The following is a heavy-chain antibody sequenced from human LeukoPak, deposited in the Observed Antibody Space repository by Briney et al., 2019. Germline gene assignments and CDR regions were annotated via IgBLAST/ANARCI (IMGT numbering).Heavy chain of an antibody. J-gene: IGHJ4*02. CDR3: AKAGDIVVVVAADFDY. Sequence: GGSLRLSCAASGVTFSSYAMSWVRQAPGKGQEWVSAISGSGGSTYYADSVKGRFTISRDNSKNTLYLQMNSLRAEDTAVYYCAKAGDIVVVVAADFDYWGQGTQVTVSS. CDR1: GVTFSSYA. CDR2: ISGSGGST. V-gene: IGHV3-23*01. D-gene: IGHD2-15*01.